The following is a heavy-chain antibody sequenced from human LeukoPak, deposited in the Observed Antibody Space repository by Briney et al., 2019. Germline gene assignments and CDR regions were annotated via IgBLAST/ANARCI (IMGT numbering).Heavy chain of an antibody. D-gene: IGHD3-22*01. Sequence: KPSETLSLTCTVSGGSISSYYWSWIRQPPGKGLEWIGYIYYSGSTNYNPSLKSRVTISVDTSKNQFSLKLSSVTAADTAVYYCAREAGRGYYYDSSGFDHWGQGNLVTVSS. V-gene: IGHV4-59*01. J-gene: IGHJ4*02. CDR2: IYYSGST. CDR3: AREAGRGYYYDSSGFDH. CDR1: GGSISSYY.